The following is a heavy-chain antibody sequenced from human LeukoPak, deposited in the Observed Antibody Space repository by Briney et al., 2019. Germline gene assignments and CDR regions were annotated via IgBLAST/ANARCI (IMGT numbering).Heavy chain of an antibody. CDR2: ISSGGDIM. J-gene: IGHJ5*02. CDR3: AKGGLVHRFDP. CDR1: GLRFSDYY. V-gene: IGHV3-11*01. Sequence: PGGSLRLSCAASGLRFSDYYVSWIRQAPGKGLQWVSYISSGGDIMHYADSVKGRFTISRDNSKNTLYLQMNSLRADDTAVYYCAKGGLVHRFDPWGQGTLVTVSS.